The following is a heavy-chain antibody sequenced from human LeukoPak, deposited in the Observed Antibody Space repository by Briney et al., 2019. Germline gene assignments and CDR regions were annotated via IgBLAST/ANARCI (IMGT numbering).Heavy chain of an antibody. CDR1: GGSISSGSYY. J-gene: IGHJ3*02. Sequence: SQTLSLTCTVSGGSISSGSYYWSWIRQPAGKGLDWIGRIYTTGSTNYNPSLKSRVTISVDTSKNQFSLKLSSVTAADTAVYYCARPIWNAFDIWGQGTMVTVSS. CDR2: IYTTGST. D-gene: IGHD3-3*01. V-gene: IGHV4-61*02. CDR3: ARPIWNAFDI.